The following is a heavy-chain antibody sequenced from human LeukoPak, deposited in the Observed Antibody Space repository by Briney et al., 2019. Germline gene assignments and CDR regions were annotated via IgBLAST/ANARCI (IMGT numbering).Heavy chain of an antibody. J-gene: IGHJ6*03. Sequence: GGSLRLSCAASGFTFDDYTMSWFRQAPGKGLEWISFIKSKLFGGTIEYAASVKGRFTISRDDSKSIAYPQMNSLKTEDTAVYYCTREGYGPSYYYYDHTDVWGKGTTVTVSS. CDR3: TREGYGPSYYYYDHTDV. CDR1: GFTFDDYT. V-gene: IGHV3-49*03. D-gene: IGHD5-18*01. CDR2: IKSKLFGGTI.